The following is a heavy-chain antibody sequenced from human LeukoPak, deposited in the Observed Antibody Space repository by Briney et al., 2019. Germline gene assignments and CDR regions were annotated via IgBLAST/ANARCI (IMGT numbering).Heavy chain of an antibody. J-gene: IGHJ4*02. CDR1: GFTFSSYT. CDR2: ISSSSYI. V-gene: IGHV3-21*01. D-gene: IGHD6-13*01. CDR3: ARDEYSSSWYGAFDY. Sequence: GGSLRLSCAASGFTFSSYTMNWVRQAPGKGLEWLSSISSSSYIYYADSVKGRFTISRDNAKNSLYLQMNSLRAEDTAIYYCARDEYSSSWYGAFDYWGQGTLVTVSS.